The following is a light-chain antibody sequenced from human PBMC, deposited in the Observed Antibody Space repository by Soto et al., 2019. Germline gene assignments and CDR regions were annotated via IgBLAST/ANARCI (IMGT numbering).Light chain of an antibody. CDR1: SSDIGDYNY. J-gene: IGLJ3*02. CDR3: SSSTTTTSPVV. V-gene: IGLV2-14*01. CDR2: DVS. Sequence: QSALTQPASVSGSPGQSITISCTGTSSDIGDYNYVSWYQQYPGKVPKLVIYDVSHRPSGVSNRLSGSKSGNTASLTISGLQAEDEAAYYCSSSTTTTSPVVFGGGTKLTVL.